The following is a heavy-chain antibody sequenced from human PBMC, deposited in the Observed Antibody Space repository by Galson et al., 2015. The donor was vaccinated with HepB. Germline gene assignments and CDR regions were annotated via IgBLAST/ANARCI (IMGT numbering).Heavy chain of an antibody. CDR1: GYTFTSYG. CDR2: ISAYNGNT. J-gene: IGHJ5*02. D-gene: IGHD3-3*01. V-gene: IGHV1-18*01. CDR3: ARTGITIFGVVIILDGWFDP. Sequence: SVKVSCKASGYTFTSYGISWVRQAPGQGLEWMGWISAYNGNTNYAQKLQGRVTMTTDTSTSTAYMELRSLRSDDTAVYYCARTGITIFGVVIILDGWFDPWGQGTLVTVSS.